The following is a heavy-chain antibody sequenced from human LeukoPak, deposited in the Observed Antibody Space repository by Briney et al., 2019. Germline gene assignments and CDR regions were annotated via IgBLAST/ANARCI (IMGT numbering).Heavy chain of an antibody. CDR2: ISSSSSYI. CDR1: GFTFSSYS. D-gene: IGHD3-3*01. V-gene: IGHV3-21*01. CDR3: ARDKKAPYYDFWSGYLTVHAFDI. J-gene: IGHJ3*02. Sequence: GGSLRLSCAASGFTFSSYSMSWVRQAPGKGLEWVSSISSSSSYIYYADSVKGRFTISRDNAKNSLYLQMNSLRAEDTAVYYCARDKKAPYYDFWSGYLTVHAFDIWGQGTMVTVSS.